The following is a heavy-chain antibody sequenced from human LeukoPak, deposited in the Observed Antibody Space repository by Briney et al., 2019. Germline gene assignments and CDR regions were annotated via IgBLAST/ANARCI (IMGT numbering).Heavy chain of an antibody. CDR3: AKDRRSSAWPNLDY. V-gene: IGHV3-30*18. Sequence: GGSLRLSCAASGFIFSNYGMHWVRQAPGKGLEWVAVISYDGSNKYHVDSVKGRFTISRDNSKNMLYLQMNSLRAEDTAVYYCAKDRRSSAWPNLDYWGQGTLVTVSS. CDR1: GFIFSNYG. CDR2: ISYDGSNK. J-gene: IGHJ4*02. D-gene: IGHD6-19*01.